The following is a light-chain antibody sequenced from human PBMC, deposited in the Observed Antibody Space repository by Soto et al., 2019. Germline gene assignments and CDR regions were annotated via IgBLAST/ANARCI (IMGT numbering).Light chain of an antibody. CDR1: SSNIGSHD. V-gene: IGLV1-47*01. J-gene: IGLJ2*01. CDR2: RNS. CDR3: AAWDDSLGGRV. Sequence: QSVLTQPHSASGTPGQRGTISCSGTSSNIGSHDVYWYQQLPGTAPKLLIYRNSQRPSGVPDRFSGSKSGTSASLAISGLLSEDEADYYCAAWDDSLGGRVFGGGTKLTVL.